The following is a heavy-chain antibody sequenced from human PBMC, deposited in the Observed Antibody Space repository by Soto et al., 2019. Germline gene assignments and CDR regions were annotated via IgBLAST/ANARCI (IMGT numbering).Heavy chain of an antibody. D-gene: IGHD1-26*01. CDR3: ARDGGRHSGGIDY. J-gene: IGHJ4*02. Sequence: QVQLVQSGAEVKKPGSSVKVSCKASGGTFSSYSINWVRQAPGQGIEWMGEIIPIFGTANYAQKFQGRVTMTADESTSTAYMELSSLRSEDTAVYYCARDGGRHSGGIDYWGQGTLVTVSS. CDR1: GGTFSSYS. V-gene: IGHV1-69*01. CDR2: IIPIFGTA.